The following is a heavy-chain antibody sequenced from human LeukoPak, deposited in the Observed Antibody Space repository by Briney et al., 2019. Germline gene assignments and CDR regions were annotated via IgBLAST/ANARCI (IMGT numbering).Heavy chain of an antibody. CDR2: INHSGST. Sequence: SETLSLTCTVSGDSISSGDYYWSWIRQPAGKGLEWIGEINHSGSTNYNPSLKSRVTISVGTSKNQFSLKLGSVTAADTAVYYCARRIVGGSWFDPWGQGTLVAVSS. J-gene: IGHJ5*02. D-gene: IGHD3-16*01. V-gene: IGHV4-39*01. CDR3: ARRIVGGSWFDP. CDR1: GDSISSGDYY.